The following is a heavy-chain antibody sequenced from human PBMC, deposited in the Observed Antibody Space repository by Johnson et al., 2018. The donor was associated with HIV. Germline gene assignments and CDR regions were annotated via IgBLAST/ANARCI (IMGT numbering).Heavy chain of an antibody. CDR2: ISYDGSNK. V-gene: IGHV3-30*04. CDR1: GFTFDEYA. J-gene: IGHJ3*02. D-gene: IGHD1-26*01. Sequence: QVQLVESGGGLVQPGGSLRLSCAASGFTFDEYAMHWFRQAPGKGLEWVAVISYDGSNKYYADSVKGRFTISRDNSKNTLYLQMNSLRAEDTAVYYCARDGKVGATPRRAFDIWGQGTMVTVSS. CDR3: ARDGKVGATPRRAFDI.